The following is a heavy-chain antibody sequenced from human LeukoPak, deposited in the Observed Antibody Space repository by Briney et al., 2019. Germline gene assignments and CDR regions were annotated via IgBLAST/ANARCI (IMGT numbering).Heavy chain of an antibody. CDR1: GYTFTSYY. CDR2: ISAYNGNT. D-gene: IGHD3-10*01. V-gene: IGHV1-18*04. CDR3: ARDRSAQWFGDNYYMDV. J-gene: IGHJ6*03. Sequence: EASVTVSCKASGYTFTSYYMHWVRQAPGQGLEWMGWISAYNGNTNYAQKLQGRVTITTDTSTSTAYMELRSLRSDDTAVYYCARDRSAQWFGDNYYMDVWGKGTTVTVSS.